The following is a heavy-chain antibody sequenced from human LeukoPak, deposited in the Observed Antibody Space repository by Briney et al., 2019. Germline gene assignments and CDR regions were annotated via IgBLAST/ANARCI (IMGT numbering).Heavy chain of an antibody. CDR2: ISPNSGGT. D-gene: IGHD3-22*01. J-gene: IGHJ6*02. CDR3: AGAYYYDSSGCYYYYYGMDV. Sequence: ASVKVSCKASGYTFTGYYMHWVRQAPGQGLEWMGWISPNSGGTNYAQKFQGRVTMTRDTSISTAYMELSRLRSDDTAVYYCAGAYYYDSSGCYYYYYGMDVWGQGTTVTVSS. CDR1: GYTFTGYY. V-gene: IGHV1-2*02.